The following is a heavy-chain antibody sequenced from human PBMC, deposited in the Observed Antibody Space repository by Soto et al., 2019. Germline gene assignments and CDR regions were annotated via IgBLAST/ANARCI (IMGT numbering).Heavy chain of an antibody. Sequence: QVQLVQSGAEVKKPGSSVKVSCKASGGTFSSYAISWVRQAPGQGLEWMGGIIPIFGTANYAQKFQGRVTITADESTSTAYMELISLRSEDTAVYYCASTPRLRFLEWLFDYWGQGTLVTVSS. J-gene: IGHJ4*02. D-gene: IGHD3-3*01. CDR2: IIPIFGTA. CDR3: ASTPRLRFLEWLFDY. V-gene: IGHV1-69*01. CDR1: GGTFSSYA.